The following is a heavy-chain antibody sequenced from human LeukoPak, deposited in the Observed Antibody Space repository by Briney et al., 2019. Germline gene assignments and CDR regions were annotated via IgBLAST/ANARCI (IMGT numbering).Heavy chain of an antibody. V-gene: IGHV3-7*01. CDR3: ARGIAAAGPSSYYYYYGMDV. Sequence: GGSLRLSCAASGFTFSNSWMSWVRQAPGKGLEWVANIKQDGSEKYYVDSVKGRFTISRDNAKNSLYLQMNSLRAEDTAVYYCARGIAAAGPSSYYYYYGMDVWGQGTTVTVSS. CDR1: GFTFSNSW. CDR2: IKQDGSEK. D-gene: IGHD6-13*01. J-gene: IGHJ6*02.